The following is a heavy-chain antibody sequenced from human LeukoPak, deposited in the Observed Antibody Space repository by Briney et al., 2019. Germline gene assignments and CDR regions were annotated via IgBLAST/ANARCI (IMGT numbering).Heavy chain of an antibody. CDR2: INHSGST. V-gene: IGHV4-4*02. CDR1: GGSISSSNW. CDR3: AREYCSSTSCYHETDY. D-gene: IGHD2-2*01. J-gene: IGHJ4*02. Sequence: SETLSLTCAVSGGSISSSNWWSWVRQPPGKGLEWIGEINHSGSTNYNPSLKSRVTISVDTSRNQFSLKLSSVTAADTAVYYCAREYCSSTSCYHETDYWGQGTLVTVSS.